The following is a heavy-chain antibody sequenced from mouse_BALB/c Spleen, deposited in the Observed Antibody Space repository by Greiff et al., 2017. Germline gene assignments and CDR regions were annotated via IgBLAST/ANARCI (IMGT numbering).Heavy chain of an antibody. V-gene: IGHV1-26*01. CDR1: GYSFTGYY. J-gene: IGHJ2*01. CDR2: INPYNGAT. D-gene: IGHD2-3*01. CDR3: ARSYDYFDY. Sequence: EVQLQQSGPELVKPGASVKISCKTSGYSFTGYYMHWVKQSHVKSLEWIGRINPYNGATSYNQNFKDKASLTVDKSSSTAYMELHSLTSEDSAVYYCARSYDYFDYWGQGTTLTVSS.